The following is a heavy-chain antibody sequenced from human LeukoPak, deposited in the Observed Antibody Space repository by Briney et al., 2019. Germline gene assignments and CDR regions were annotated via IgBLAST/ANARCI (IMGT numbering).Heavy chain of an antibody. V-gene: IGHV3-21*01. Sequence: GGSLRLSCAASEFTFSTYSMNWVRQAPGKGLEWVSSISSSSSYIYYADSVKGRFTISRDNAKNSLYLQMNSLRAEDTAVYYCARGDTVTTGSWFDPWGQGTLVTVSS. D-gene: IGHD4-17*01. CDR3: ARGDTVTTGSWFDP. CDR2: ISSSSSYI. J-gene: IGHJ5*02. CDR1: EFTFSTYS.